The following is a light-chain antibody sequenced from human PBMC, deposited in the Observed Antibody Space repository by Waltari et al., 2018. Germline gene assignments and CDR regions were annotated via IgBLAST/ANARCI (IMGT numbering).Light chain of an antibody. CDR2: AAS. V-gene: IGKV1-17*01. CDR3: LQYNSHPWT. J-gene: IGKJ1*01. CDR1: QGISTY. Sequence: DIQMTQSPSSLSASAGDTVTITCRASQGISTYLNWYQQKPGKAPKRLIYAASSLESGVPSRVSGSGSGTDFTLIIRSLQPEDCATYYCLQYNSHPWTFGQGTKVEIK.